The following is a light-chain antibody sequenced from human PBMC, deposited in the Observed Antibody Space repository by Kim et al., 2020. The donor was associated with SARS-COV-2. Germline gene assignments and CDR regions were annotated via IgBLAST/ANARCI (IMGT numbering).Light chain of an antibody. J-gene: IGLJ3*02. CDR2: KNN. CDR3: AGWDDNLNAEV. Sequence: RSGTVSCSGSSSSHGTNSLHCYLPFPGTAPEVLIYKNNQRPSGVPDRFSCSKSGTSASLAISGLQSEDEGDYYCAGWDDNLNAEVFGGGTQLTVL. V-gene: IGLV1-44*01. CDR1: SSSHGTNS.